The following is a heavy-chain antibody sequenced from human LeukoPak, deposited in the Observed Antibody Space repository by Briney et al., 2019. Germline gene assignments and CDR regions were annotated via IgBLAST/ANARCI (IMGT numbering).Heavy chain of an antibody. CDR2: INPNSGGT. CDR3: ARGHGSGSYYNDEGVNFDY. V-gene: IGHV1-2*02. D-gene: IGHD3-10*01. J-gene: IGHJ4*02. CDR1: GYTFTGYY. Sequence: ASVKVSCKASGYTFTGYYMRWVRQAPGQGLEWMGWINPNSGGTNYAQKFQGRVTMTRDTSISTAYMELSRLRSDDTAVYYCARGHGSGSYYNDEGVNFDYWGQGTLVTVSS.